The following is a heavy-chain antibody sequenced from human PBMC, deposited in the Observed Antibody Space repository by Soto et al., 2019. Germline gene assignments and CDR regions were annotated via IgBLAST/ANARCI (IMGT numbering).Heavy chain of an antibody. J-gene: IGHJ3*02. V-gene: IGHV3-23*01. CDR2: ISGSGGST. Sequence: EVQLLESGGGLVQPGGSLRLSCAASGFTFSSYAMSWVRQAPGKGLEWVSAISGSGGSTYYTDSVKGRFTISRDNSKNTLYLQMNSLRAEDTAVYYCAKCKTSSVPLHDAFDIWGQGTMVTVSS. CDR3: AKCKTSSVPLHDAFDI. CDR1: GFTFSSYA. D-gene: IGHD3-22*01.